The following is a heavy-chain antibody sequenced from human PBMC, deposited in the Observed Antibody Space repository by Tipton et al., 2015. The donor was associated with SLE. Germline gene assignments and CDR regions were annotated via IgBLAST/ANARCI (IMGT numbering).Heavy chain of an antibody. Sequence: QSGPEVKNPGASVKVSCKASAYTFTTYSISWVRQAPGQGLEWVGWISTYNGNTNYAQKLQGRVTMTTDTSTSTAYMELRSLRSDDTAVYYYARAVTTGLYWYFDLWGRGTLVTVSS. D-gene: IGHD4-17*01. CDR2: ISTYNGNT. CDR3: ARAVTTGLYWYFDL. J-gene: IGHJ2*01. V-gene: IGHV1-18*01. CDR1: AYTFTTYS.